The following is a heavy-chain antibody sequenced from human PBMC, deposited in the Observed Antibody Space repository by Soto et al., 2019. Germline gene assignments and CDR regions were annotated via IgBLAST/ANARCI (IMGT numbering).Heavy chain of an antibody. J-gene: IGHJ5*02. D-gene: IGHD2-15*01. V-gene: IGHV3-7*01. Sequence: GGSMRLSCAASGFTFSSYWMSWVRQAPGKGLEWVANIKQDGSEKYYVDSVKGRFTISRDNAKNSLYLQMNSLRAEDTAVYYCARAKGVVVVAATLSWFDPWGQGTLVTVSS. CDR2: IKQDGSEK. CDR1: GFTFSSYW. CDR3: ARAKGVVVVAATLSWFDP.